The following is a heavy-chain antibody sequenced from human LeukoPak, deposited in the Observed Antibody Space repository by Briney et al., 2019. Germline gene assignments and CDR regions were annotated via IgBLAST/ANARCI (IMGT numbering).Heavy chain of an antibody. J-gene: IGHJ3*01. V-gene: IGHV3-23*01. CDR1: GFTFSSYA. D-gene: IGHD3-22*01. CDR2: ISGSGGST. Sequence: GGSLRLSCAASGFTFSSYAMSWVRQAPGKGLEWVSVISGSGGSTDYADSVKGRFTISRDNSKNTVYLQMNSLRDEDTAVYYCAKDQPYDRSGYHDAFDLWAKGQWLPYLQ. CDR3: AKDQPYDRSGYHDAFDL.